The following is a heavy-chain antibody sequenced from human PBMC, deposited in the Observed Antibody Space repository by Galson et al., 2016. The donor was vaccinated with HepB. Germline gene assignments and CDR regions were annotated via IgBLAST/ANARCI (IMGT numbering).Heavy chain of an antibody. CDR1: GDSIRTSNYN. Sequence: SETLSLTCTVSGDSIRTSNYNWGWIRQPPGRGLEWIGTIHSSAIGHYNQSLKSRVTMSVDTSKNQYSVKVISVTAADTAVYYCARPTWGSGSYIAYWGQGILVTVSS. J-gene: IGHJ4*02. CDR2: IHSSAIG. D-gene: IGHD1-26*01. CDR3: ARPTWGSGSYIAY. V-gene: IGHV4-39*01.